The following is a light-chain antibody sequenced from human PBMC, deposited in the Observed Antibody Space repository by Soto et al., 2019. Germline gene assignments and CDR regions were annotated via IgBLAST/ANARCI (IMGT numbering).Light chain of an antibody. J-gene: IGKJ4*01. V-gene: IGKV3-20*01. CDR1: QSVSSSY. Sequence: EIVLMQSPGTLSLSPGERATLSCRASQSVSSSYLAWYQQQPGQAPRRLIYGASSRATGIPDRFSGSGSGKDFTLTISRLEPEDFAVYYCQQYGSSPLTFGGGPKVEIK. CDR3: QQYGSSPLT. CDR2: GAS.